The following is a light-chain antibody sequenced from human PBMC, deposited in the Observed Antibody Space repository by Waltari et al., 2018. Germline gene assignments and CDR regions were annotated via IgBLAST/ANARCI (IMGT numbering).Light chain of an antibody. CDR3: QQYNSYPWT. V-gene: IGKV1-5*03. CDR1: QSIATW. J-gene: IGKJ1*01. CDR2: EAS. Sequence: DIQMTQAPSTLSPSVGYRVTIPCRASQSIATWLAWYQQKPGKAPNLLIYEASSLGSGVPSRFSGSGSGTEFTLTISSLQPDDFATYYCQQYNSYPWTFGQGTKVEIK.